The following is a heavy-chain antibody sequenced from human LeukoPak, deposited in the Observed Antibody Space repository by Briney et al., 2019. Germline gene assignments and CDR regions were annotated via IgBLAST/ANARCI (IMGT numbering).Heavy chain of an antibody. CDR1: GFTFSNYG. Sequence: PGRSLRLSCAASGFTFSNYGIHWVRQAPGKGLEWVAVISYDGSNKYYADSVKGRRTISRDKSKNTVYLQMNSLRAEDTAVYYCAKEAGYSYGFDYWGQGTLVTVSS. CDR2: ISYDGSNK. CDR3: AKEAGYSYGFDY. V-gene: IGHV3-30*18. J-gene: IGHJ4*02. D-gene: IGHD5-18*01.